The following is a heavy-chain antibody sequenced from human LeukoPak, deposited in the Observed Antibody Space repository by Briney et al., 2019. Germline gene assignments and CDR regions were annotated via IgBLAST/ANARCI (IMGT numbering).Heavy chain of an antibody. J-gene: IGHJ4*02. D-gene: IGHD5-18*01. CDR2: IIPIFGTA. CDR3: ARAPDSYGRKSGVLDY. CDR1: GGTFSSYA. V-gene: IGHV1-69*13. Sequence: SVKVSRKASGGTFSSYAISWVRQAPGQGLEWMGGIIPIFGTANYAQKFQGRVTITADESTSTAYMELSSLRSEDTAVYYCARAPDSYGRKSGVLDYWGQGTLVTVSS.